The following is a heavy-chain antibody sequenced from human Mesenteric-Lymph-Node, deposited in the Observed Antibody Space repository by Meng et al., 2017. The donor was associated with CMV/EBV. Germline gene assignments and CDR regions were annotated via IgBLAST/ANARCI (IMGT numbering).Heavy chain of an antibody. J-gene: IGHJ4*02. CDR2: IYWDDDK. V-gene: IGHV2-5*02. Sequence: QITFKESGPTLVKPTQTLTLTCAFPGFSLSTSGVGAGWIRQPPGKALEWLALIYWDDDKRYSPSLKSRLTITKDTSKNQVVLTMTNMDPVDTATYYCAHSSGIAAAGPFYFDYWGQGTLVTVSS. CDR3: AHSSGIAAAGPFYFDY. CDR1: GFSLSTSGVG. D-gene: IGHD6-13*01.